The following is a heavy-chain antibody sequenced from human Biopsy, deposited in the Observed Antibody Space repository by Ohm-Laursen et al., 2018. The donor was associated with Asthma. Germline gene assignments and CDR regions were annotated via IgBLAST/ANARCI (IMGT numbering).Heavy chain of an antibody. J-gene: IGHJ4*02. Sequence: SLRLSCSASGFTFSSYAMHWVRQAPGKGLEWVAVISYDGSNKYYADSVKGRFTISRDNSKNTLYLQMNSLRAEDTAVYYCARDLHPSNHLGELSEGFDYWGQGTLVTVSS. CDR3: ARDLHPSNHLGELSEGFDY. V-gene: IGHV3-30-3*01. D-gene: IGHD3-16*02. CDR1: GFTFSSYA. CDR2: ISYDGSNK.